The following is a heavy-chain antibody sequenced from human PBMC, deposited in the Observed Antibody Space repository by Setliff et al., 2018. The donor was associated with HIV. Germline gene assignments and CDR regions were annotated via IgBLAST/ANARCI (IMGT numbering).Heavy chain of an antibody. D-gene: IGHD3-3*01. J-gene: IGHJ4*02. CDR3: TTDDNYDFWSGT. CDR1: GFSFSGYG. CDR2: IKSKTDGGTT. V-gene: IGHV3-15*01. Sequence: GGSLRLSCAASGFSFSGYGMHWVRQAPGKGLEWVGRIKSKTDGGTTDYAAPVKGRFTISRDDSKNTLYLQMNSLKTEDTAVYYCTTDDNYDFWSGTWGQGTLVTVSS.